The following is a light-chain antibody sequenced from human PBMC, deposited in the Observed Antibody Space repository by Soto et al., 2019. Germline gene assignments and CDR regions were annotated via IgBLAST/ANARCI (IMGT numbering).Light chain of an antibody. J-gene: IGLJ2*01. CDR2: SDN. Sequence: QSVLTQPPSASGAPGQRVTISCSGSSSNIGSNYVYWYQHLPGTAPKLLIYSDNQRPSGVPERFSGSKSGTSASLAISGLRSEDESDYYCQFYDSSLSGVVFGGGTKVTVL. CDR3: QFYDSSLSGVV. CDR1: SSNIGSNY. V-gene: IGLV1-47*02.